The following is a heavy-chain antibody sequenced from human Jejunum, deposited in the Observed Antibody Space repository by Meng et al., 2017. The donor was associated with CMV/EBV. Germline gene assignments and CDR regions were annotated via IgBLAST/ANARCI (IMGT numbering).Heavy chain of an antibody. CDR3: ANQMPWNYYHGMDL. CDR2: ISATSTYK. CDR1: EFSFSSHN. V-gene: IGHV3-21*01. Sequence: SEFSFSSHNMKWVRQAPGKGLEWVASISATSTYKYDEDPVKGRFTISRDNAKNSLYLQMNSLRVEDTAVYYCANQMPWNYYHGMDLWGQGTTVTVSS. J-gene: IGHJ6*02. D-gene: IGHD1-7*01.